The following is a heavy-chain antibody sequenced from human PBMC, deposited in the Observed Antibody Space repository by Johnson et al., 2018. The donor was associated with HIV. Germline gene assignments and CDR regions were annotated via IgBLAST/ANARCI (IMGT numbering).Heavy chain of an antibody. V-gene: IGHV3-30-3*01. CDR1: GFTFSSYA. CDR3: ARLRGSSAKGFDI. Sequence: MQLVESGGGVVQPGRSLRLSCAASGFTFSSYAMHWVRQAPGKGLEWVAVISYDGSNKYYADSVKGRFTISRDNSKNPLHLQMNSLRAEDTAVYYCARLRGSSAKGFDIWGQGTMVIVSS. D-gene: IGHD6-6*01. CDR2: ISYDGSNK. J-gene: IGHJ3*02.